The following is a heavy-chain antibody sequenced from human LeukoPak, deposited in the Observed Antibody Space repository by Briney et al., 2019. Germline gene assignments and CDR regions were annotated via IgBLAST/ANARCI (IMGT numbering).Heavy chain of an antibody. D-gene: IGHD5/OR15-5a*01. J-gene: IGHJ3*02. CDR1: GFTVSNNF. V-gene: IGHV3-53*01. CDR3: AREENGGVYDDGFDI. Sequence: GGSLRLSCAASGFTVSNNFMYWVRQAPGKGLEWVSVIHTDGNTFYADSVGGRFTISRDNFKNTVYLQMSSLRAEDTAVYYCAREENGGVYDDGFDIWGQGTMVTVSS. CDR2: IHTDGNT.